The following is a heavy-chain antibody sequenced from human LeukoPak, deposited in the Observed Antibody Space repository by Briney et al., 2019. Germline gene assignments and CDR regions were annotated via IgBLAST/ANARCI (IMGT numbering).Heavy chain of an antibody. J-gene: IGHJ4*02. CDR2: ISSSSIYI. D-gene: IGHD4-11*01. Sequence: GGSLRLSCAASGFTFSSYSMNWVRQAPGKGLEWVSSISSSSIYIYYVESVKGRFTISRDNAKNSLYLQMNSLRAEDTAVYYCARTAPTAVTCADYWGQGTLVTVSS. CDR3: ARTAPTAVTCADY. V-gene: IGHV3-21*01. CDR1: GFTFSSYS.